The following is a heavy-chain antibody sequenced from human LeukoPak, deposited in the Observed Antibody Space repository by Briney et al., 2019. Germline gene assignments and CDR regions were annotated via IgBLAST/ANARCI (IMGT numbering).Heavy chain of an antibody. CDR2: IYYSGST. V-gene: IGHV4-31*03. Sequence: SQTLSLTCTVSGGSISSGGYYWSWIRQHPGKGLEWIGYIYYSGSTYYNPSLKSRVTISVDTSKNQFSLKLGSVTAADTAVYYCARDRQTSALYGMDVWGQGTTVTVSS. D-gene: IGHD6-6*01. J-gene: IGHJ6*02. CDR3: ARDRQTSALYGMDV. CDR1: GGSISSGGYY.